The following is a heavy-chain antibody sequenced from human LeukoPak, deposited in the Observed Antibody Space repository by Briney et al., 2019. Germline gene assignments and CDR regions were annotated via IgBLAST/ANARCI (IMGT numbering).Heavy chain of an antibody. J-gene: IGHJ4*02. CDR2: INWNGGGT. Sequence: GGSLRLSCAASGFNFDDYGMSWVRQAPGKGLEWVSGINWNGGGTGYADSVKGRFTISRENSKNSLYLQMNSLKAEDTALYYCARGPLQTIPTSKIVVYYYPFDYWGQGTLVTVSS. D-gene: IGHD3-22*01. V-gene: IGHV3-20*04. CDR1: GFNFDDYG. CDR3: ARGPLQTIPTSKIVVYYYPFDY.